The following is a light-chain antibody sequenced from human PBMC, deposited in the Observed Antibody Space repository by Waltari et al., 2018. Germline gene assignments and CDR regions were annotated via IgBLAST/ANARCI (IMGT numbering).Light chain of an antibody. CDR2: DAA. Sequence: ETVLTQSPATLSLSPGEAATLSCRASQNVGNSLAWYQHKPGQAPRPLIYDAANRASGIPARFSGSGSGTDFTLTISSLEPDDFAVYYCQQRSNWHTFGQGTRLEIK. CDR1: QNVGNS. V-gene: IGKV3-11*01. J-gene: IGKJ2*01. CDR3: QQRSNWHT.